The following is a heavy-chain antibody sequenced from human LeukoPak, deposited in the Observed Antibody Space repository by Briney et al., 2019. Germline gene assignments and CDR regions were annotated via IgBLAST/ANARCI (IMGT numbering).Heavy chain of an antibody. CDR3: ARDEGGYEISDWFDP. J-gene: IGHJ5*02. CDR2: IIPILGIA. CDR1: GGTFSSYA. Sequence: SVTVSCKASGGTFSSYAISWVRQAPGQGLEWMGRIIPILGIANYAQKFQGRVTITADKSTSTAYMELSSLRSEDTAVYYCARDEGGYEISDWFDPWGQGTLVTVSS. V-gene: IGHV1-69*04. D-gene: IGHD5-12*01.